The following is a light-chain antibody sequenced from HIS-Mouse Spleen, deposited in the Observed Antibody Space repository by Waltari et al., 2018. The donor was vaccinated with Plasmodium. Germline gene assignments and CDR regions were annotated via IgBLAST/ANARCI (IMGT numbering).Light chain of an antibody. V-gene: IGKV1-33*01. CDR3: QQYDNLPPLFT. CDR1: QDISNY. CDR2: DAS. Sequence: DIQMTQSPSSLSASVADRVTITCQASQDISNYLNWYQQKPGKAPKLLIYDASNLETGVPSRFSGSGSGTDFTFTISSLQPEDIATYYCQQYDNLPPLFTFGPGTKVDIK. J-gene: IGKJ3*01.